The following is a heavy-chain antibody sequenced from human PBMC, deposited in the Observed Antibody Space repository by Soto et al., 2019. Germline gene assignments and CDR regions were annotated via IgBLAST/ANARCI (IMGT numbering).Heavy chain of an antibody. CDR3: ARVSRELWFGEFNTFDY. D-gene: IGHD3-10*01. V-gene: IGHV3-21*01. CDR1: GFTFSSYS. CDR2: ISSSSSYI. J-gene: IGHJ4*02. Sequence: EVQLVESGGGLVKPGGSLRLSCAASGFTFSSYSMNWVRQAPGKGLEWVSSISSSSSYIYYADSVKGRFTISRDNAKNSLYLQMNSLRAEDTAVYYCARVSRELWFGEFNTFDYWGQGTLVTVSS.